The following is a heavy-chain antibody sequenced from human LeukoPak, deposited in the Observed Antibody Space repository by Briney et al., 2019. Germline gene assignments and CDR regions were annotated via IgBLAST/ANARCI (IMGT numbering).Heavy chain of an antibody. CDR1: GGSFSGYY. V-gene: IGHV4-34*01. J-gene: IGHJ4*02. CDR2: INHSGST. Sequence: SETLSLTCAVYGGSFSGYYWSWIRQPPGKGLEWIGEINHSGSTNYNPSLKSRVTISVDTSKNQFSLKLSSVTAADTAVYYCARDSGMGATTFGYWGQGTLVTVSS. CDR3: ARDSGMGATTFGY. D-gene: IGHD1-26*01.